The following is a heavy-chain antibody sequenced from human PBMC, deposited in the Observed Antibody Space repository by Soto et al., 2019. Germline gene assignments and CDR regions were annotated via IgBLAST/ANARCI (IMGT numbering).Heavy chain of an antibody. Sequence: EVQLVESGGGLVQPGGSLRLSCAASGFTFSSYSMNWVRQAPGKGLEWVSYISSSSSTIYYADSVKGRFTISRDNAKNSLYLQMNRLRDEDKAVYYCAIDHLPIRFLELSSTYYYYYGMDVWGQGTTVTVSS. CDR3: AIDHLPIRFLELSSTYYYYYGMDV. CDR2: ISSSSSTI. J-gene: IGHJ6*02. D-gene: IGHD3-3*01. CDR1: GFTFSSYS. V-gene: IGHV3-48*02.